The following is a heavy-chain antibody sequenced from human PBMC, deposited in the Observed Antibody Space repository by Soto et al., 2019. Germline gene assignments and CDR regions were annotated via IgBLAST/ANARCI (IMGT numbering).Heavy chain of an antibody. Sequence: QVQLVQSGAEVKKPGASVTVSCRSSGDTFTDYYIHWVRQAPGHGLEWMGWINPNSGVTKYAQQFQGWVSMTRDTSIRTVYMQLSRLRSDDTAVYYCARESGGATATLDYYYFYMDVWGTGTTVTVS. CDR3: ARESGGATATLDYYYFYMDV. CDR1: GDTFTDYY. V-gene: IGHV1-2*04. J-gene: IGHJ6*03. CDR2: INPNSGVT. D-gene: IGHD5-12*01.